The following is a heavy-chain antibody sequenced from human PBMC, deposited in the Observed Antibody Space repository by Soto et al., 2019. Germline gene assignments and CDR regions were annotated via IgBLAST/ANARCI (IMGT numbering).Heavy chain of an antibody. CDR1: GFTFRNNV. V-gene: IGHV3-23*01. Sequence: PGGSLRLSCAASGFTFRNNVLSWVRQAPGKGLDWVSGITGSGRDTYYADSVKGRFTISRDNSKNMLFLQMNSLRAEDTAIYYCEKNGLDNSQAAIDSWGQGTLVTVSS. D-gene: IGHD6-13*01. J-gene: IGHJ4*02. CDR3: EKNGLDNSQAAIDS. CDR2: ITGSGRDT.